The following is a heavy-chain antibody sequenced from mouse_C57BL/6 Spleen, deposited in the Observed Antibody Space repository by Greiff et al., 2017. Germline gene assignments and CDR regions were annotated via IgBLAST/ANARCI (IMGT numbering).Heavy chain of an antibody. V-gene: IGHV1-39*01. CDR3: ARGGDYEGFYAMDY. D-gene: IGHD2-4*01. Sequence: VQLQQSGPELVKPGASVKISCKASGYSFTDYNMNWVKQSNGKSLEWIGVINPNYGTTSYNQKFKGKATLTVYQSSSTAYMQLNSLTSEDSAVYYCARGGDYEGFYAMDYWGQGTSVTVSS. CDR2: INPNYGTT. CDR1: GYSFTDYN. J-gene: IGHJ4*01.